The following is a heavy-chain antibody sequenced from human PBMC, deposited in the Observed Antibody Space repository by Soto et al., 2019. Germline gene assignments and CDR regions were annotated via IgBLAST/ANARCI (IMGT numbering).Heavy chain of an antibody. Sequence: VSVQVSCKASGYAFTSYGISWVRQAPGQGLERMGWISAYNGNTNYAQKLQGRVNKTKDTSTSTAYMELRSLRSDDTAVYYCARDAEEADYGDYATIEIFDYWGQGTLVTVSS. CDR1: GYAFTSYG. V-gene: IGHV1-18*01. D-gene: IGHD4-17*01. CDR2: ISAYNGNT. CDR3: ARDAEEADYGDYATIEIFDY. J-gene: IGHJ4*02.